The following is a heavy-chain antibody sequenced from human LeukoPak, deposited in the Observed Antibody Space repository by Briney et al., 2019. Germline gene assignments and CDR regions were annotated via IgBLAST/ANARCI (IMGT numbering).Heavy chain of an antibody. CDR2: ISSSSSYI. V-gene: IGHV3-21*04. CDR3: AKDQRAATDY. J-gene: IGHJ4*02. CDR1: GFTFSSYS. D-gene: IGHD6-13*01. Sequence: GGSLRLSCAASGFTFSSYSMNWVRQAPGKGLEWVSSISSSSSYIYYADSVEGRFTIYRDNAKNSLYLQMNSLRAEDTAVYYCAKDQRAATDYWGQGTLVTVSS.